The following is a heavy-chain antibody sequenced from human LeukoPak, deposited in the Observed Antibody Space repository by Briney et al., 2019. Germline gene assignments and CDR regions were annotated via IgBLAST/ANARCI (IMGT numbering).Heavy chain of an antibody. CDR3: ARDRGGSYSAIDY. Sequence: SGGSLRLSCAASGFTFSSYSMNWVRQAPGKGLEWVSFISSSSSTIYYAASVKGRFTISRDNAKTSLYLQMNSLRAEDTAVYYCARDRGGSYSAIDYWGQGTLVTVSS. CDR2: ISSSSSTI. CDR1: GFTFSSYS. V-gene: IGHV3-48*04. D-gene: IGHD1-26*01. J-gene: IGHJ4*02.